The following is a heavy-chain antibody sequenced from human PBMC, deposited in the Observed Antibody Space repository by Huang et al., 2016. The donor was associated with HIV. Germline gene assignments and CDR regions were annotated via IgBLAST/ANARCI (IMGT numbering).Heavy chain of an antibody. CDR2: MNSDGSST. D-gene: IGHD3-22*01. Sequence: EVQLVESGGGLVQPGGSLRLSCAASGFSISGYWMHWVRQAPGKGLVWVPRMNSDGSSTSSADSGKGRFTISRDNAKNTLYLQMNSLRAEDTAVYYCARDPRIQSWLNFFDYWGQGTLVSASS. CDR3: ARDPRIQSWLNFFDY. J-gene: IGHJ4*02. CDR1: GFSISGYW. V-gene: IGHV3-74*01.